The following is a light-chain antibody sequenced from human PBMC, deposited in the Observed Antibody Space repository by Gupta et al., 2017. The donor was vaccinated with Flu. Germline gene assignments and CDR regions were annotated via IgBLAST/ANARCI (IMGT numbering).Light chain of an antibody. CDR3: MQATQLRYT. Sequence: VTHGQPASISSRSSQSLVLSDRTTYLNWLQMIPGQPPRLQLYKISIRLSGVPDRFSGSEAGTDFTLKISRVGAKDVGVYYCMQATQLRYTFGQGTKLEIK. V-gene: IGKV2-24*01. J-gene: IGKJ2*01. CDR2: KIS. CDR1: QSLVLSDRTTY.